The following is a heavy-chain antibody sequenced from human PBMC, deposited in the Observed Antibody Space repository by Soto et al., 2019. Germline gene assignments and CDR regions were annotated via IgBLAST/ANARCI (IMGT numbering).Heavy chain of an antibody. D-gene: IGHD3-22*01. CDR1: GYTFTSYG. CDR3: ARGRADYYYDSSGYYYFRF. CDR2: ISAYNGNT. V-gene: IGHV1-18*01. J-gene: IGHJ4*02. Sequence: QVQLVQSGAEVKKPGASVKVSCKASGYTFTSYGISWVRQAPGQGLEWMGWISAYNGNTNYAQKLQGRVTMTPDTTPSTAYRELRSVRSDDTAVYYCARGRADYYYDSSGYYYFRFWGQGTLVTVSS.